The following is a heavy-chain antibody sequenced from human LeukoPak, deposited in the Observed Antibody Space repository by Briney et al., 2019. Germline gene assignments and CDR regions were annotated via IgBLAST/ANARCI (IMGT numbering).Heavy chain of an antibody. CDR1: GYIFTSYY. D-gene: IGHD3-22*01. CDR2: INPSGGST. CDR3: ARGLGITMIVGTFDY. Sequence: ASVKVSCKASGYIFTSYYIHWVRQAPGEGLEWMGIINPSGGSTSYAQKFQGRVTMTRDTSTSTVYMELSSLRSEDTAVYYCARGLGITMIVGTFDYWGQGTLVTVSS. V-gene: IGHV1-46*01. J-gene: IGHJ4*02.